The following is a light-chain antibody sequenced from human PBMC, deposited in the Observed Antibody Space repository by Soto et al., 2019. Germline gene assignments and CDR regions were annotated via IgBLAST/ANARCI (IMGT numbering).Light chain of an antibody. CDR1: SSNIGAGYD. J-gene: IGLJ2*01. V-gene: IGLV1-40*01. CDR2: GNS. CDR3: QSYDSSLSGYVV. Sequence: QSVLTQPPSVSGATGQRVTISCTGCSSNIGAGYDVHWYQQLPGTAPKLLIYGNSNRPSGVPDRFSGSKSGTSASLAITGLQAEDEADYYCQSYDSSLSGYVVFGGGTKLTVL.